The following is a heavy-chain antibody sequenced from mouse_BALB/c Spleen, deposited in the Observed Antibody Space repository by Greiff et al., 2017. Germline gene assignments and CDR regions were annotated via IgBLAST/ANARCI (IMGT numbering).Heavy chain of an antibody. V-gene: IGHV1-18*01. CDR2: INPNNGGT. D-gene: IGHD2-3*01. CDR1: GYTFTDYN. CDR3: ARGGWLGGFAY. J-gene: IGHJ3*01. Sequence: EVQLQQSGPELVKPGASVKIPCKASGYTFTDYNMDWVKQSHGKSLEWIGDINPNNGGTIYNQKFKGKATLTVDKSSSTAYMELRSLTSEDTAVYYCARGGWLGGFAYWGQGTLVTVSA.